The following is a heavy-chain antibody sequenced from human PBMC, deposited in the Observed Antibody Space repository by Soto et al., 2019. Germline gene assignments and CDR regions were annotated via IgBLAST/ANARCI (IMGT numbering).Heavy chain of an antibody. CDR1: GGTFSSYA. CDR3: ARARREYSSSSPFDY. J-gene: IGHJ4*02. V-gene: IGHV1-69*13. CDR2: IIPIFGTA. Sequence: SVKVSCKASGGTFSSYAISWVRQAPGQGLEWMGGIIPIFGTANYAQKFQGRVTITADESTSTAYMELSSLRSEDTAVYYCARARREYSSSSPFDYWGQGTLVTVSS. D-gene: IGHD6-6*01.